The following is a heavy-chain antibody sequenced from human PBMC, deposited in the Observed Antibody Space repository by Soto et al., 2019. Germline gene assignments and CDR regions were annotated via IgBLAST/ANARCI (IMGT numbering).Heavy chain of an antibody. Sequence: LRLSCAASGFTLSNYDMNWVRQAPGKGLEWVSVVYSGGTTYYADSVRGRFTVSRDDSKNTLFLQMSSLRAEDTAVYYCARAGSPFDSDSSGYWGFDHWGQGTM. D-gene: IGHD3-22*01. CDR2: VYSGGTT. J-gene: IGHJ4*02. CDR3: ARAGSPFDSDSSGYWGFDH. CDR1: GFTLSNYD. V-gene: IGHV3-53*01.